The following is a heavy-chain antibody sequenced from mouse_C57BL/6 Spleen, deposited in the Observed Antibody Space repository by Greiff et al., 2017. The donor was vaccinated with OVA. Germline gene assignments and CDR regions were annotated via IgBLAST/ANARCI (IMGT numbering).Heavy chain of an antibody. J-gene: IGHJ3*01. CDR1: GYTFTDYE. Sequence: VQLVESGAELVRPGASVTLSCKASGYTFTDYEMHWVKQTPVHGLEWIGAIDPETGGTAYNQKFKGKAILTADKSSSTAYMELRSLTSEDSAVYYCTRETFADWGQGTLVTVSA. CDR2: IDPETGGT. V-gene: IGHV1-15*01. CDR3: TRETFAD.